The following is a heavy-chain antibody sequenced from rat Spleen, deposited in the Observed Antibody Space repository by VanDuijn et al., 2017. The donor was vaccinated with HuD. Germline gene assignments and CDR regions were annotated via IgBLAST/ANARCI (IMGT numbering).Heavy chain of an antibody. J-gene: IGHJ3*01. CDR3: IRESLPGYNSHWFVY. D-gene: IGHD1-4*01. CDR2: MRYNGDT. Sequence: QVQLKESGPGLVQPSQTLSLTCTVSGFSLTSYNVHWVRQPPGKGLEWMGRMRYNGDTSYNSALKSRLSISRDTSKSQVFLKMNSLQTEDTAIYFCIRESLPGYNSHWFVYWGQGTLVTVSS. V-gene: IGHV2-63*01. CDR1: GFSLTSYN.